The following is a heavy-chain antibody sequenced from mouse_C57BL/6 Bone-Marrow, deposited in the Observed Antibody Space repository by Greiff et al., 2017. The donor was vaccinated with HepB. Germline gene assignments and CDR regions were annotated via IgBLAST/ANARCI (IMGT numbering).Heavy chain of an antibody. CDR3: ARWMDYDPWYFDV. V-gene: IGHV1-26*01. CDR1: GYTFTDYY. Sequence: VQLQQSGPELVKPGASVKISCKASGYTFTDYYMNWVKQSHGKSLEWIGDINPNNGGTSYNQKFKGKATLTVDKSSSTAYMELRSLTSEDSAVYYSARWMDYDPWYFDVWGTGTSVTVSS. CDR2: INPNNGGT. D-gene: IGHD2-4*01. J-gene: IGHJ1*03.